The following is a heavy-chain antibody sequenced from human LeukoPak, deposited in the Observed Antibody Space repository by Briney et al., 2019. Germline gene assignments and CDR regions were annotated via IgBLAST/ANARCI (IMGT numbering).Heavy chain of an antibody. J-gene: IGHJ4*02. V-gene: IGHV3-21*01. D-gene: IGHD2-2*01. CDR3: ARRYCSRTICYALDF. CDR2: IDTSSTYT. CDR1: GFTFSSYS. Sequence: GGSLRLSCAASGFTFSSYSMNWVRQAPGEGLEWVSAIDTSSTYTYYADSVKGRFTISRDNAKNSLYLQMDSLRAEDTAIYYCARRYCSRTICYALDFWGQGTLVTVSS.